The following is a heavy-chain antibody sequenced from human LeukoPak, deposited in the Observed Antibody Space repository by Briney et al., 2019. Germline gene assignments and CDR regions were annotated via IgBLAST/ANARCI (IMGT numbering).Heavy chain of an antibody. D-gene: IGHD6-6*01. V-gene: IGHV4-30-4*08. CDR3: ARGSSVGEL. CDR1: GGSISSSAYH. J-gene: IGHJ4*02. Sequence: SQTLSLTCSVSGGSISSSAYHWSWFRQHPGKGLEWIGYIYYTGRTYYSPSLKSRVTISVDTSKNQFSLKLSSVTAADTAVYYCARGSSVGELWGQGTLVTVSS. CDR2: IYYTGRT.